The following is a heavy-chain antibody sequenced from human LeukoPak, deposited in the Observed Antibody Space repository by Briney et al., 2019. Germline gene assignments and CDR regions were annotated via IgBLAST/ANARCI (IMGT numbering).Heavy chain of an antibody. J-gene: IGHJ5*02. V-gene: IGHV3-33*01. CDR2: IWYDGSNK. CDR3: ARDPCSGGSCYWFDP. CDR1: GFTFSSYG. Sequence: GGSLRLSCAASGFTFSSYGMHWVRQAPGKGLEWVAVIWYDGSNKYYADSVKGRFTISRDNSKNTLYLQMNSLRAEDTAVYYCARDPCSGGSCYWFDPWGQGTLVTVSS. D-gene: IGHD2-15*01.